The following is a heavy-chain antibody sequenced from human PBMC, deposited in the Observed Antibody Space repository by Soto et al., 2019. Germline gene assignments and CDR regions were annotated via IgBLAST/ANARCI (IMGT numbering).Heavy chain of an antibody. D-gene: IGHD5-12*01. Sequence: PGESLKISCKASGYSFSTYWIAWVRQRSGKGLDWMGIIYPGDSDTRYSPSFQGQVTISVDNSIDTAYLEWTTLRASDSAMYYCARHSLATQPGDYWGQGTRVTVSS. CDR1: GYSFSTYW. J-gene: IGHJ4*02. V-gene: IGHV5-51*01. CDR3: ARHSLATQPGDY. CDR2: IYPGDSDT.